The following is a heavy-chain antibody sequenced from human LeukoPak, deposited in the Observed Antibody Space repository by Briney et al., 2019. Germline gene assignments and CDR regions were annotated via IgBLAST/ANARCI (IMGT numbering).Heavy chain of an antibody. Sequence: AASVKVSCKASGYTFTSYGISWVRQAPGQGLEWMGWISAYNGNTNYAQKLQGRVTMTTDTSTSTAYMELRSLRSDDTAVYYCARDFIHREPGNPDYWGQGTLVTVSS. CDR2: ISAYNGNT. J-gene: IGHJ4*02. CDR1: GYTFTSYG. CDR3: ARDFIHREPGNPDY. D-gene: IGHD7-27*01. V-gene: IGHV1-18*01.